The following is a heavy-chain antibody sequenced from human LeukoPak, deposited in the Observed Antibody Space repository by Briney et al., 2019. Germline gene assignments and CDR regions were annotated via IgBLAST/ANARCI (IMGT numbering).Heavy chain of an antibody. D-gene: IGHD2-2*01. CDR1: GFTFSSYE. V-gene: IGHV3-48*03. CDR3: ATHCSSVSCSLATFDI. CDR2: ISSSGSTI. J-gene: IGHJ3*02. Sequence: PGGSLRLSCAASGFTFSSYEMNWVRQAPGKGLEWVSYISSSGSTIYYADSVKGRFTISRDNARTSLYLQMNSLRAEDTAVYYCATHCSSVSCSLATFDIWGQGTMVTVSS.